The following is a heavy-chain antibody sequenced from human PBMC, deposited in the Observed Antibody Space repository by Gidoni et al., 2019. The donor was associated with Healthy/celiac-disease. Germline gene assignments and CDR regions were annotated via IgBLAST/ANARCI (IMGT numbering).Heavy chain of an antibody. V-gene: IGHV4-39*01. CDR1: GGSISSSSYH. Sequence: QLQLQESGPGLVKPSETLSLTCTVPGGSISSSSYHWGWIRQPPGKGLEWIGSIYYSGSTYYNPSLKSRVTISVDTSKNQFSLKLSSVTAADTAVYYCARLAGLIDGDYVGYYGMDVWGQGTTVTVSS. D-gene: IGHD4-17*01. J-gene: IGHJ6*02. CDR3: ARLAGLIDGDYVGYYGMDV. CDR2: IYYSGST.